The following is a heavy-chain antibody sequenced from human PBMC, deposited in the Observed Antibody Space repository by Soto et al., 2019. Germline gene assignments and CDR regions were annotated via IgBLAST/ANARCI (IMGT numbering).Heavy chain of an antibody. J-gene: IGHJ4*02. CDR3: ARFYSSGWPRGYFDY. CDR1: GYTFTSHG. CDR2: ISTFHGSI. V-gene: IGHV1-18*01. D-gene: IGHD6-19*01. Sequence: QVQLLQSGGEVKKPGASVKVSCKAAGYTFTSHGISWVRQAPGQWLDWMGWISTFHGSINYAQKFQGRVTMTTDTSTSTAYMELRSLRSDDTAVYYCARFYSSGWPRGYFDYWGQGNPVTVSA.